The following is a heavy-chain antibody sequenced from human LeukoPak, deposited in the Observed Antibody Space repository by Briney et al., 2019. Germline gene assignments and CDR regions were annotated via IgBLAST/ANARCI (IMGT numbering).Heavy chain of an antibody. V-gene: IGHV1-46*01. CDR1: GYTFTSYY. CDR2: INPTGGST. Sequence: GASVKVSCKASGYTFTSYYMHWVRQAPGQGLEWMGKINPTGGSTSYARKFQGRVTMTRDTSTTTVYVELNSLRSEDTAVYYCARGVGTYYYFDYWGQGTLVTVSS. J-gene: IGHJ4*02. D-gene: IGHD1-26*01. CDR3: ARGVGTYYYFDY.